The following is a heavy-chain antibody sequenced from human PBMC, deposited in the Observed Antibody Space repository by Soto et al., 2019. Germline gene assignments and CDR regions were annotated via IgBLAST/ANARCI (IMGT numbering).Heavy chain of an antibody. J-gene: IGHJ6*02. CDR1: GYTFTSYG. Sequence: ASVKVSCKASGYTFTSYGISWVRQAPGQGLEWMGWISAYNGNTNYAQKLQGRVTMTTDTSTSTAYMELRSLRSDDTAVYYCAREDPDSSGYSYYYYGMDVWGQGTTVTVSS. CDR2: ISAYNGNT. CDR3: AREDPDSSGYSYYYYGMDV. D-gene: IGHD3-22*01. V-gene: IGHV1-18*01.